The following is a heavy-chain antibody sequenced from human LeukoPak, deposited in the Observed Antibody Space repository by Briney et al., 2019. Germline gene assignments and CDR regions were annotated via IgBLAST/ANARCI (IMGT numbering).Heavy chain of an antibody. CDR3: ARAHYDSSGYSDY. D-gene: IGHD3-22*01. CDR1: GFIFSDYY. J-gene: IGHJ4*02. Sequence: GGSLRLSCAASGFIFSDYYMSWIRQAAGKGLEWISYISSSGSTIYYADSVKGRFTISRDNAKNSLYLQMNSLRAEDTAVYYCARAHYDSSGYSDYWGQGTLVTVSS. CDR2: ISSSGSTI. V-gene: IGHV3-11*01.